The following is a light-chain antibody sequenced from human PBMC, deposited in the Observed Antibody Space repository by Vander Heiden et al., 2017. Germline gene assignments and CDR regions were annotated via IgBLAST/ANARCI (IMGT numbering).Light chain of an antibody. J-gene: IGKJ5*01. CDR3: QLTDNHPPIT. CDR2: SAS. Sequence: DIQLTHSPSSLSASVGDRVTITCRGSQGISSYLNWYRQKPGKGPKLLIYSASNWQAGVPSRFSGSGYGTDFTLTISSRQPEDVASYYGQLTDNHPPITFGQGTLLEIK. V-gene: IGKV1-27*01. CDR1: QGISSY.